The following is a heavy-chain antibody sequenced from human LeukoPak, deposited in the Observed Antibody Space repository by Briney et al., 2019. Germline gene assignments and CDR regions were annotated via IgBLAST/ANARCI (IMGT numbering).Heavy chain of an antibody. Sequence: GGSLRLSCAASGFSFSNYAMHWVRQAPGKGLEWVAFIRYDGSNKYYADSVKGRFTISRDNSKNTLYLQMNSLRAEDTAVYYCAKDLRVDFYSSSWYEFDYWGQGTLVTVSS. V-gene: IGHV3-30*02. CDR1: GFSFSNYA. J-gene: IGHJ4*02. D-gene: IGHD6-13*01. CDR3: AKDLRVDFYSSSWYEFDY. CDR2: IRYDGSNK.